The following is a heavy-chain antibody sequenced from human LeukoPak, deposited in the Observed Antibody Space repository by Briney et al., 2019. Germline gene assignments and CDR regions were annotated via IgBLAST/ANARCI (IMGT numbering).Heavy chain of an antibody. CDR3: AKGHYYGSRSLDY. Sequence: GGSLRLSCAASGFTFSSYWMSWVRQAPGKGLEWVANIKQDGSEKYYVDSVKGRFTISRDNAKNSLYLQMNSLRAEDTAVYYCAKGHYYGSRSLDYWGQGTLVTVSS. J-gene: IGHJ4*02. D-gene: IGHD3-10*01. CDR2: IKQDGSEK. V-gene: IGHV3-7*01. CDR1: GFTFSSYW.